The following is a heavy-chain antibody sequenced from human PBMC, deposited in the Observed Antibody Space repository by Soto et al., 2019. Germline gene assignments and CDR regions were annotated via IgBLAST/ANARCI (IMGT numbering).Heavy chain of an antibody. J-gene: IGHJ4*02. CDR2: IYHSGST. CDR3: ARENNVLPGGYFDY. Sequence: QLQLQESGSGLVKPSQTLSLTCAVSGGSISSGGYSWSWIRQPPGKGLEWIGYIYHSGSTYYNPSLKSRVTISVDRSKSQFTLKLSSVTAADTAVYYCARENNVLPGGYFDYWGQGTLVTVS. CDR1: GGSISSGGYS. D-gene: IGHD3-10*01. V-gene: IGHV4-30-2*01.